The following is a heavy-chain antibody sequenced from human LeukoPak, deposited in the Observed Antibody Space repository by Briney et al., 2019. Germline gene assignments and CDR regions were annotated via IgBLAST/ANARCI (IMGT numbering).Heavy chain of an antibody. CDR1: GGSISSSSYY. V-gene: IGHV4-39*07. CDR3: ASTVSELRYFDWLYPFDY. CDR2: IYYSGST. J-gene: IGHJ4*02. Sequence: SETLSLTCTVSGGSISSSSYYWGWIRQPPGKGLEWIGSIYYSGSTYYNPSLKSRVTISVDTSKNQFSLKLSSVTAADTAVYYCASTVSELRYFDWLYPFDYWGQGTLVTVSS. D-gene: IGHD3-9*01.